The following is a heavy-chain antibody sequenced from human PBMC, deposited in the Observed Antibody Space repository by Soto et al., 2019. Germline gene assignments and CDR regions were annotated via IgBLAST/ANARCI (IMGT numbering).Heavy chain of an antibody. CDR1: GGSFSGYY. CDR2: INHSGST. V-gene: IGHV4-34*01. Sequence: PSETLSLTCAVYGGSFSGYYWSWIRQPPGKGLEWIGEINHSGSTNYNPSLKSRVTISVDTSKNQFSLKLSSVTAADTAVYYCARGKVLLWFGEYRTSYYMDVWGKGTTVTVSS. D-gene: IGHD3-10*01. J-gene: IGHJ6*03. CDR3: ARGKVLLWFGEYRTSYYMDV.